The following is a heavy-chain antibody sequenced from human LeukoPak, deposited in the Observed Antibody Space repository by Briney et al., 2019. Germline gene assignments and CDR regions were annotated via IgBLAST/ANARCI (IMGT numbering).Heavy chain of an antibody. J-gene: IGHJ4*02. CDR1: GFTFDDYG. D-gene: IGHD3-10*01. Sequence: GGSLRFSCAASGFTFDDYGMSWVRQAPGKGLEWVSGINWNGGSTGYADSVKGRFTIARDNTKNSLYLQMNSLRAEDTAVYYCARGTQSPVSGYFDFWGQGTLVTVSS. V-gene: IGHV3-20*04. CDR3: ARGTQSPVSGYFDF. CDR2: INWNGGST.